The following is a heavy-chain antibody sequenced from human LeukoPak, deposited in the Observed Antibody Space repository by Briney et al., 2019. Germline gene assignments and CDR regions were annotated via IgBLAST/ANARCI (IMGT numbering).Heavy chain of an antibody. V-gene: IGHV3-43*02. CDR1: GFPFDAYV. J-gene: IGHJ5*01. CDR2: ISGYGDSK. CDR3: TKGMKNGEYGLRFDS. Sequence: GGSLRLFCAASGFPFDAYVMHWVRHAPGRGLEWVSLISGYGDSKYHADSVKGRFNISRENRKNSLFLQMNRLARDDTAFYYCTKGMKNGEYGLRFDSWGQGILVMVSS. D-gene: IGHD3-10*01.